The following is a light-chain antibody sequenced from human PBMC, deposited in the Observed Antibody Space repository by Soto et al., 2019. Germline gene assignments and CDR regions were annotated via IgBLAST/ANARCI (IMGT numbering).Light chain of an antibody. J-gene: IGKJ3*01. Sequence: EIVLTQSPATLSLSPGERATLSCRASQSVSSYLAWYQQKPGQAPRLLIYDASNRATGIPARFSGCGSGTDFTLTISSLEPEDFAVYYCHQYGDSPFTFGPGTKVHIK. CDR3: HQYGDSPFT. CDR2: DAS. V-gene: IGKV3-11*01. CDR1: QSVSSY.